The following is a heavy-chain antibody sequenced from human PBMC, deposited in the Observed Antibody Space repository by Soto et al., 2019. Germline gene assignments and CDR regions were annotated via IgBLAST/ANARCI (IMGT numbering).Heavy chain of an antibody. D-gene: IGHD5-18*01. J-gene: IGHJ4*02. V-gene: IGHV4-39*01. CDR1: GGSISSSSYY. CDR3: ARTVDTAMVDFEY. Sequence: SETLSLTCTVSGGSISSSSYYWGWIRQPPGKGLEWIGSIYYSGSTYYNPSLKSRVTISVDTSKNQFSLKLSSVTAADTAVYYCARTVDTAMVDFEYWGQGTLVTVSS. CDR2: IYYSGST.